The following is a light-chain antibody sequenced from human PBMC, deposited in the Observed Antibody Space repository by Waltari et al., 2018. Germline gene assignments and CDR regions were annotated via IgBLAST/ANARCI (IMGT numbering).Light chain of an antibody. CDR1: QSVSSSY. J-gene: IGKJ2*01. CDR3: QQHGTSPFT. CDR2: GAS. Sequence: CRASQSVSSSYLAWYQQKPGQAPRLLIYGASSRATGIPDRIGGSGSGTDFTLTLSSLEPEDFAVYYCQQHGTSPFTFGQGTKVEIK. V-gene: IGKV3-20*01.